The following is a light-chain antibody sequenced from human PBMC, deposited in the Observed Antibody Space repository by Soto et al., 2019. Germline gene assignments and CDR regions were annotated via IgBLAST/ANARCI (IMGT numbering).Light chain of an antibody. J-gene: IGKJ4*01. V-gene: IGKV3-20*01. CDR2: GAS. CDR1: QSVSSSY. CDR3: QHYGSSPLT. Sequence: EIVLTQSPGTLSLSPGERATLSCRASQSVSSSYLGWYQQKPGQAPRLLIYGASNRATGIPDRFSRIRSGTDYTLTISRLEPEDFAVYYCQHYGSSPLTFGEGTKVEIK.